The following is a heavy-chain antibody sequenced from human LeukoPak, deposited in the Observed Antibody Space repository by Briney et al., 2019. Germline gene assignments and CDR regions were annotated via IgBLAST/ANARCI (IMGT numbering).Heavy chain of an antibody. CDR2: MNPNSGNT. CDR1: GYTFTSYV. D-gene: IGHD6-19*01. Sequence: ASVKVSCKASGYTFTSYVINWVRQATGQGLEWMGWMNPNSGNTGYAQKFQGRVTMTRNTSISTAYMELSSLRSEDTAVYYCARGQYSSGWDDNAFDIWGQGTMVTVSS. V-gene: IGHV1-8*01. J-gene: IGHJ3*02. CDR3: ARGQYSSGWDDNAFDI.